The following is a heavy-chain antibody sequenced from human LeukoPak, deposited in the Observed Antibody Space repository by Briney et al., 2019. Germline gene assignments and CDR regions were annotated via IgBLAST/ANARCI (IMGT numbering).Heavy chain of an antibody. J-gene: IGHJ4*02. D-gene: IGHD6-13*01. CDR3: AKDSRKQQLVLGGYFDS. V-gene: IGHV3-48*03. Sequence: GGSLRLSCAASGFTFSRYEMNWVRQAPGKGLEWVSYISSSGSTIYYADSVKGRFTISRDNAKNSLYLQMNSLRAEDTAVYYCAKDSRKQQLVLGGYFDSWGQGTLVTVSS. CDR1: GFTFSRYE. CDR2: ISSSGSTI.